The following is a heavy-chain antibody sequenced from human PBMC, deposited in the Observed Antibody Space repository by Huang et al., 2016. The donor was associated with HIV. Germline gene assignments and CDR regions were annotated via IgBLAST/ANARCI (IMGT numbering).Heavy chain of an antibody. V-gene: IGHV4-39*01. J-gene: IGHJ3*01. CDR1: GGSIISKYHH. CDR2: IYHRGRT. CDR3: ARHQAYGYYFRGFDV. D-gene: IGHD5-18*01. Sequence: QVQLEESGPGLVKPSETLSLTCTVFGGSIISKYHHWGWIRQPPGKSLEWIGSIYHRGRTHSHPSLKSRVTISVDTSENHFFLRLNSTVAADTAVYYCARHQAYGYYFRGFDVWGQGAIVTVSS.